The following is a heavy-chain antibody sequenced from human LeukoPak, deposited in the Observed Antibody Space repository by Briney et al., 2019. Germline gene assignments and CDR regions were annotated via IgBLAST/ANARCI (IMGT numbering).Heavy chain of an antibody. V-gene: IGHV4-59*12. D-gene: IGHD3-10*01. J-gene: IGHJ3*02. CDR1: GGSISGYY. CDR2: IYYSGTT. CDR3: AKSNGYGLVDI. Sequence: PSETLSLTCTVSGGSISGYYWSWIRQPPGKGLEWIAFIYYSGTTNYNPSLKSRVTISLDTSRNQFSLKLTSVTAADTAVYYCAKSNGYGLVDIWGQGTMVTVSS.